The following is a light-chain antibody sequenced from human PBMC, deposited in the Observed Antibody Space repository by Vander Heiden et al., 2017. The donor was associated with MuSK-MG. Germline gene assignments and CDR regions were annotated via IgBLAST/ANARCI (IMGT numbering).Light chain of an antibody. V-gene: IGKV1-39*01. CDR2: ATS. CDR3: QQSFSSYT. Sequence: DILLTQSPSSLSASVGDRVTITCRASESIRRYLNWYQYKPGKAPQLLIYATSSWQNGGPSRFSGSGSGTDFTLTITALRPEDFATYYWQQSFSSYTFGPGTKVQIK. CDR1: ESIRRY. J-gene: IGKJ2*01.